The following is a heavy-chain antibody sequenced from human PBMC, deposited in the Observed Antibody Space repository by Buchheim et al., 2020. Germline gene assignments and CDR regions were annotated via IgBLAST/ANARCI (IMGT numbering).Heavy chain of an antibody. J-gene: IGHJ4*02. V-gene: IGHV3-23*01. CDR3: TKERFWWVPVIFDF. Sequence: EVQLLESGGGLVHPGGSLRLSCAASGFTFKDFVMNWVRQAPGKGLEWVSSISGYDGTTYYADSVKGRFTISRDNSKGTVSLQMSSLRAEDTAVYYCTKERFWWVPVIFDFWGQGT. CDR1: GFTFKDFV. D-gene: IGHD2-8*02. CDR2: ISGYDGTT.